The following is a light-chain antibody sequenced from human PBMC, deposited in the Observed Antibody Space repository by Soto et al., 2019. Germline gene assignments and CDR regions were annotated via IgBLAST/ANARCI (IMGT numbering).Light chain of an antibody. Sequence: QLVLTQSPSASASLGASVKLTCTLSSGHSNYAIAWHQQQPEKGPRYLMKVNSDGSHRKGDGIPDRLSGSSSGAQRYLTISSLQSEDEADYYCQTWGTGIRVFGTGTKLTVL. CDR1: SGHSNYA. V-gene: IGLV4-69*01. CDR3: QTWGTGIRV. J-gene: IGLJ1*01. CDR2: VNSDGSH.